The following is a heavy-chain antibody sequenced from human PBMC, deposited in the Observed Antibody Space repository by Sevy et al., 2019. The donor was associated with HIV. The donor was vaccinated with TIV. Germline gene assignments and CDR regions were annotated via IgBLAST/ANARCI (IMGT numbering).Heavy chain of an antibody. Sequence: GGSLRLSCAASGFTFSSYAMHWVRQAPGKGLEWVAVISYDGSNKYYADSVKGRFTISRDNSKNTLYLQMNSLRAEDTAVYYCARSSGWWGNFDYWGQGTLVTVSS. D-gene: IGHD3-22*01. J-gene: IGHJ4*02. CDR2: ISYDGSNK. CDR1: GFTFSSYA. CDR3: ARSSGWWGNFDY. V-gene: IGHV3-30-3*01.